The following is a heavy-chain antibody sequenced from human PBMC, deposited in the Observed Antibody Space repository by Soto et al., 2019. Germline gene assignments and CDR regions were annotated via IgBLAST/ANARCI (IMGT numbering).Heavy chain of an antibody. CDR3: AKRSNTPAAMKSPVDY. CDR2: MSDRGGST. V-gene: IGHV3-23*01. D-gene: IGHD2-2*01. CDR1: GCTFSNYA. Sequence: EVQVLDSGGGLVQPGGSLSLSCAASGCTFSNYAMSWVCQATGNGREWVSTMSDRGGSTYYADSVKGQFTITRDNSNNTLYLPMNSLRAEDTAVYYCAKRSNTPAAMKSPVDYWGQGNLVTVSS. J-gene: IGHJ4*02.